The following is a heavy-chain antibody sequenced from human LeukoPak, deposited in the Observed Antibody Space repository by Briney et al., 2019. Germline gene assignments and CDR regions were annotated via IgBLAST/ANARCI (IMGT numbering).Heavy chain of an antibody. D-gene: IGHD4-23*01. J-gene: IGHJ4*02. CDR2: IYAGDSDT. CDR1: GYSFITYW. V-gene: IGHV5-51*01. Sequence: GESLKISCQGSGYSFITYWIGWVRQMPGKGLEWMGIIYAGDSDTRYRPSFQGQVTISADKSISTAYLQWSSLKASDTAMYYCARGFRARYGGYYFDYWGQGTLVTVSS. CDR3: ARGFRARYGGYYFDY.